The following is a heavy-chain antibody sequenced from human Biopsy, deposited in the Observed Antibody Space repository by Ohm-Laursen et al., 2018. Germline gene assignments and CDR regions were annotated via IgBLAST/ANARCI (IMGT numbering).Heavy chain of an antibody. D-gene: IGHD2/OR15-2a*01. CDR1: GCSISSVH. J-gene: IGHJ6*02. CDR3: ARATNSTGWPYYYFYGMDV. V-gene: IGHV4-59*01. Sequence: PGTLSLTSTVSGCSISSVHWSWLRPTPGKGLEWIGYIYYSESTNYNPALKSRVTISVDTSKNQFFLRLNSVTAADTAVYYCARATNSTGWPYYYFYGMDVWGQGTTVTVSS. CDR2: IYYSEST.